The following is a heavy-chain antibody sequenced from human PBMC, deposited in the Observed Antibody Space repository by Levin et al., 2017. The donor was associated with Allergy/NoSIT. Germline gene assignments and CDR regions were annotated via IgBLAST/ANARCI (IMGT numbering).Heavy chain of an antibody. D-gene: IGHD3-9*01. V-gene: IGHV1-2*02. CDR2: INPNSGGT. CDR1: GYTFTGYY. J-gene: IGHJ5*02. CDR3: ARGTDYDILTGYYNWFDP. Sequence: GGSLRLSCKASGYTFTGYYMHWVRQAPGQGLEWMGWINPNSGGTNYAQKFQGRVTMTRDTSISTAYMELSRLRSDDTAVYYCARGTDYDILTGYYNWFDPWGQGTLVTVSS.